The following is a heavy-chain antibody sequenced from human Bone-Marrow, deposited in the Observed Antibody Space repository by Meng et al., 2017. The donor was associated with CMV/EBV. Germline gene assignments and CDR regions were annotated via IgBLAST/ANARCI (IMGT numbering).Heavy chain of an antibody. D-gene: IGHD2-15*01. J-gene: IGHJ4*02. CDR2: ISSSGSYI. CDR3: ARDYCRTTNCFDY. CDR1: GFSFSSSS. V-gene: IGHV3-21*01. Sequence: AASGFSFSSSSMNWVRQAPGKGLEWVSSISSSGSYIYYADSVKGRFTISRDNGKNSLFLQMNSLRAEDTALYYCARDYCRTTNCFDYWGQGTLVTVSS.